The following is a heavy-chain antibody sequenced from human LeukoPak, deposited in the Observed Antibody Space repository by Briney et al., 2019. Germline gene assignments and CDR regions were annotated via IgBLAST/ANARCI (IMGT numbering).Heavy chain of an antibody. Sequence: GGSLRLSCAASGFIFSSYAMSWVRHAPGKGLELVLGISGSGGSTYYADSVKGRFSISRDNAKNTLYLQMNSLRAEDTAVYYCARGYSGYFYYWGQGALVTVSS. J-gene: IGHJ4*02. D-gene: IGHD5-12*01. CDR3: ARGYSGYFYY. V-gene: IGHV3-23*01. CDR2: ISGSGGST. CDR1: GFIFSSYA.